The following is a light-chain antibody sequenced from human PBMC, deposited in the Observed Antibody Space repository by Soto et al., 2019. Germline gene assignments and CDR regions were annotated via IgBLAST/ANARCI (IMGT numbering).Light chain of an antibody. J-gene: IGKJ3*01. CDR1: QSVSSSY. V-gene: IGKV3-20*01. CDR3: QQYGDSPAT. CDR2: GAF. Sequence: EIVLTQSPGTLSLSPGERATLPCRASQSVSSSYLAWCQQKPGQAPRLLIYGAFNRATGIPDRFSGSGSGTDFTLTFSRLEPEDFAVYYCQQYGDSPATFGPGTKVDIK.